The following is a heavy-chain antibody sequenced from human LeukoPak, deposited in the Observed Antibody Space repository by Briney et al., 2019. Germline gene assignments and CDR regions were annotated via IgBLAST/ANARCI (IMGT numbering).Heavy chain of an antibody. CDR1: GFTFSSYS. J-gene: IGHJ4*02. CDR2: ISSSKTYI. D-gene: IGHD6-13*01. V-gene: IGHV3-21*01. Sequence: GALRLSCAASGFTFSSYSMSWVRQAPGKGLEWVSSISSSKTYIYYADSVKGRFTISRDNVKNSLYLQMNSLRAEDTAVYYCARDVGSSWPFDYWGQGTLVTVSS. CDR3: ARDVGSSWPFDY.